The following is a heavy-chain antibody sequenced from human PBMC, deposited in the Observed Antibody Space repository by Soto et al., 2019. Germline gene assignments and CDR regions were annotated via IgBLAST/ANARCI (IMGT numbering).Heavy chain of an antibody. Sequence: EVQLVESGGGLVQPGGSLRLSCAASGFTFSSYSMNWVRQAPGKGLEWVSYISSSSSTIYYADPVKGRLTISRDNAKNSLYLQMNSLRDEDTAVYYCARGAAGRSSPWFDPWGQGTLVTVSS. CDR3: ARGAAGRSSPWFDP. V-gene: IGHV3-48*02. CDR1: GFTFSSYS. D-gene: IGHD6-13*01. J-gene: IGHJ5*02. CDR2: ISSSSSTI.